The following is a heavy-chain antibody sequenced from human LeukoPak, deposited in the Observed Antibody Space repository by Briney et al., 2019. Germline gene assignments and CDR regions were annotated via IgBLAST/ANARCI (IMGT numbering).Heavy chain of an antibody. D-gene: IGHD1-14*01. CDR1: GFTVITND. V-gene: IGHV3-53*01. CDR2: LYSDGNT. Sequence: GGSLRLSCAASGFTVITNDMTWVRPAPGKGLEWVSVLYSDGNTKYADSVQGRFTISRDNSKNTLYLEMNSLSPDDTAVYYCARGVEPLAANTLAYWGQGTLVTVSS. J-gene: IGHJ4*02. CDR3: ARGVEPLAANTLAY.